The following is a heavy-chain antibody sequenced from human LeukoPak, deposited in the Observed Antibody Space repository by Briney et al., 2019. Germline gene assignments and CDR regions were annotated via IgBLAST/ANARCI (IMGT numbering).Heavy chain of an antibody. CDR3: ARAYGDYSPPYYYYGMDV. V-gene: IGHV1-69*01. Sequence: SVKASCKASGGTFSSYAISWVRQAPGQGLEWMVGIIPIFGTANYAQKFQGRVTITADESTSTAYMELSSLRSEDTAVYYCARAYGDYSPPYYYYGMDVWGQGTTVTVSS. J-gene: IGHJ6*02. CDR1: GGTFSSYA. D-gene: IGHD4-17*01. CDR2: IIPIFGTA.